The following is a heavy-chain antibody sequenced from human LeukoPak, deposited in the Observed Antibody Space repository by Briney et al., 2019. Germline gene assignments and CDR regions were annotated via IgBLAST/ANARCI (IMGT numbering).Heavy chain of an antibody. D-gene: IGHD3-22*01. CDR2: MNANSGNA. J-gene: IGHJ3*02. CDR3: ARSGDYDSSGYAGSFDI. V-gene: IGHV1-8*01. Sequence: ASVTVSCKASGYTFTSYDINWVRQAPGQGVEWMGWMNANSGNADYAQKFQGRVTMTRNTSISTAYMELSSLRSEDTAVYYCARSGDYDSSGYAGSFDIWGQGTMVTVSS. CDR1: GYTFTSYD.